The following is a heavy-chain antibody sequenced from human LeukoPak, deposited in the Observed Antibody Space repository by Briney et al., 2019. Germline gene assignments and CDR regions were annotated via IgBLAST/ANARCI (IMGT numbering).Heavy chain of an antibody. J-gene: IGHJ4*02. CDR2: INSDGSST. D-gene: IGHD2-21*01. CDR1: GFTFSSYW. CDR3: ARVSQFPGISSDY. Sequence: GGSLRLSCAASGFTFSSYWMHWVRQAPGKGLVWVSRINSDGSSTSYADSVKGRFTASRDNAENTLYLQMNSLRAEDTAVYYCARVSQFPGISSDYWGQGSLVTVSS. V-gene: IGHV3-74*01.